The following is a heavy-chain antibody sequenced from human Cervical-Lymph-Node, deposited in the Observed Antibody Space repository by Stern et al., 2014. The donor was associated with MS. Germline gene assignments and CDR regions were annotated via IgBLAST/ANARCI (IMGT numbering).Heavy chain of an antibody. Sequence: QVQLVESGAEVEKPGASVKVSCKASGYIFTDYYLHWVRQAPGQGLEWMGRINPKSGGTSYAPSFQGRVTLTRDPSITTAYMDLSRLTSDDTAVYYCTRALRIADRPSPGGHWFDPWGQGTLVIVSS. CDR3: TRALRIADRPSPGGHWFDP. D-gene: IGHD6-6*01. J-gene: IGHJ5*02. CDR1: GYIFTDYY. CDR2: INPKSGGT. V-gene: IGHV1-2*02.